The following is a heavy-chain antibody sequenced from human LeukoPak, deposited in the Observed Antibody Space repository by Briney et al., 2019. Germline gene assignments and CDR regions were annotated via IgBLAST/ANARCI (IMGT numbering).Heavy chain of an antibody. D-gene: IGHD1-26*01. J-gene: IGHJ5*02. CDR1: GFTLSSYE. Sequence: GGSLRLSCTVSGFTLSSYEMTWVRQVPGKGLEWLGFIRSKTYGGTAEYAASVKGRFTISRDDSKSIAYVQMNSLKTEDTAVYYCTVQIVPSDNWFDPWGQGTLVTVSS. CDR3: TVQIVPSDNWFDP. V-gene: IGHV3-49*04. CDR2: IRSKTYGGTA.